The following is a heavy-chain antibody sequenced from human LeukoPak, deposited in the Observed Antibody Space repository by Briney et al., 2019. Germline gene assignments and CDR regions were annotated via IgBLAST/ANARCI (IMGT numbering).Heavy chain of an antibody. CDR3: AKDEAGIRGPLAY. J-gene: IGHJ4*02. CDR2: ISGSGGST. CDR1: RFTFSSYA. Sequence: GGSLRLSCAASRFTFSSYAMSWVRQAPGKGLEWVSAISGSGGSTYYADSVKGRFTISRDNSKNTLYLQMNSLRAEDTAVYYCAKDEAGIRGPLAYRGQGTLVTGSS. V-gene: IGHV3-23*01. D-gene: IGHD3-10*01.